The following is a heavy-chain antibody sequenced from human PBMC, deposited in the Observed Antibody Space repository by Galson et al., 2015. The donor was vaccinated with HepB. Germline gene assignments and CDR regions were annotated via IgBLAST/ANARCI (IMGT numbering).Heavy chain of an antibody. CDR2: IIPIFGTA. J-gene: IGHJ3*02. Sequence: SVKVSCKASGGTFSSYAISWVRQAPGQGLEWMGGIIPIFGTANYAQKFQGRVTITADESTSTAYMELSSLRSEDTAVYYCARPREMVGAFDIWGQGTMVTVSS. D-gene: IGHD5-24*01. CDR1: GGTFSSYA. V-gene: IGHV1-69*13. CDR3: ARPREMVGAFDI.